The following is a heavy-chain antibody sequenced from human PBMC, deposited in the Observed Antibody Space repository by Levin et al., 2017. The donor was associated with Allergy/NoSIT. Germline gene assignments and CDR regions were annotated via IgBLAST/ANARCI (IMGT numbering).Heavy chain of an antibody. Sequence: PGGSLRLSCAASGFTFSSYAMHWVRQAPGKGLEWVAVISYDGSNKYYADSVKGRFTISRDNSKNTLYLQMNSLRAEDTAVYYCARDRNVGYWGQGTLVTVSS. D-gene: IGHD1-26*01. CDR2: ISYDGSNK. V-gene: IGHV3-30-3*01. CDR3: ARDRNVGY. CDR1: GFTFSSYA. J-gene: IGHJ4*02.